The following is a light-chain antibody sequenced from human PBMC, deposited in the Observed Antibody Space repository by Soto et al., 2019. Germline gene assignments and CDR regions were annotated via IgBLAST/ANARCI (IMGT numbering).Light chain of an antibody. V-gene: IGKV1-39*01. CDR1: QTINSY. CDR3: QQSYSTPLT. Sequence: DIQMTQSPSSLSASVGDGVTITCRASQTINSYLNWYQQKPGKAPKLLIYTSSSLQSGVPSRFSGSVSGTDFTLTISSLQPEDFATYYCQQSYSTPLTFGGGTKVEVK. CDR2: TSS. J-gene: IGKJ4*01.